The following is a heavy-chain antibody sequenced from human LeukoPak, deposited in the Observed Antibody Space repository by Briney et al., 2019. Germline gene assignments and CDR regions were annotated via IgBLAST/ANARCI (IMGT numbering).Heavy chain of an antibody. CDR2: ISGDGRDT. J-gene: IGHJ5*02. CDR1: GFTFSTYA. CDR3: AKGGGYCTTGSCWRLEP. V-gene: IGHV3-23*01. Sequence: LPGGSLRLSCAASGFTFSTYAMTWVRQAPGKGLEWVSGISGDGRDTYYADSVKGRFIISRDNSKNTLDLQMNSLRAEDTAIYYCAKGGGYCTTGSCWRLEPWGQGTLVTVSS. D-gene: IGHD2-8*01.